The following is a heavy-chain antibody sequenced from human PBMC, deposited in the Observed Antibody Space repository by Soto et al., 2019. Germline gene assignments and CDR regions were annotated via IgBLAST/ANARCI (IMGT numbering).Heavy chain of an antibody. CDR2: IYYSGST. V-gene: IGHV4-39*01. Sequence: QLQLQESGPGLVKPSETLSLTCTVSGGSISSSSYYWGWIRQPPGKGLEWIGSIYYSGSTYYNPSLKSRVTISVDTSKNQFSRKRSSVTAADTAVYYCARRPALPGDYSRWFDPWGQGSLVTVSS. J-gene: IGHJ5*02. D-gene: IGHD4-17*01. CDR1: GGSISSSSYY. CDR3: ARRPALPGDYSRWFDP.